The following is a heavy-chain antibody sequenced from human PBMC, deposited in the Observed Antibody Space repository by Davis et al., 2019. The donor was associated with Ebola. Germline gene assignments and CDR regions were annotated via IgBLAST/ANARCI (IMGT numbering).Heavy chain of an antibody. CDR1: GGSISSSSYY. CDR3: ARNWYFDY. CDR2: IYYSGST. V-gene: IGHV4-39*01. D-gene: IGHD1-1*01. J-gene: IGHJ4*02. Sequence: MPSETLSLTCTVSGGSISSSSYYWGWIRQPPGKGLEWIGSIYYSGSTYYNPSLKSRVTISVDTSKNQFSLKLSSVTAADTAVYYCARNWYFDYWGQGTLVTVSS.